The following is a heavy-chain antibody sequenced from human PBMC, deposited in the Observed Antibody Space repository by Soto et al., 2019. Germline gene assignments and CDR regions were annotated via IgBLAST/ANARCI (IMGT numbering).Heavy chain of an antibody. D-gene: IGHD2-21*02. CDR1: GGSISSYY. CDR3: ARDLTYPRGSFDY. V-gene: IGHV4-59*01. CDR2: IYYSGST. Sequence: QVQLQESGPGLVKPSETLSLTCTVSGGSISSYYWSWIRQPPGKGLEWIGYIYYSGSTNYNPSLKSRVTISVDTSKNQFSLKLSSVTAADTAVYYCARDLTYPRGSFDYWGQGTLVTVSS. J-gene: IGHJ4*02.